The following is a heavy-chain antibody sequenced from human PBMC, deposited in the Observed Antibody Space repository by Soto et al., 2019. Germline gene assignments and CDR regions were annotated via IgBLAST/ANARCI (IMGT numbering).Heavy chain of an antibody. CDR2: IIPISETT. D-gene: IGHD2-2*01. J-gene: IGHJ6*02. CDR3: ARSQGSSTSLEIYYYYYYGMDV. Sequence: QVQLVQSGAEVKKPGSSVKVSCKASGGTFSSYAISWVRQAPGQGLEWMGGIIPISETTNYAQKFHGKVTITADEYKSTAYMELSSLRSEDTAVYYCARSQGSSTSLEIYYYYYYGMDVWGQGTTVTVSS. V-gene: IGHV1-69*01. CDR1: GGTFSSYA.